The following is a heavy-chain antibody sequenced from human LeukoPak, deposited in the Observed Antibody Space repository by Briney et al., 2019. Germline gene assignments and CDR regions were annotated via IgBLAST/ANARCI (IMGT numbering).Heavy chain of an antibody. CDR1: GGTFSSYA. J-gene: IGHJ6*03. V-gene: IGHV1-69*06. Sequence: GASVKVSCKASGGTFSSYAISWVRQAPGQGLEWMGGIIPIFGTANYAQKFQGRVTITADKSTSTAYMELSSLRSEDTAVYYCARDIPPPWYSSSWYGSGYYYYYYMDVWGKGTTVTISS. CDR3: ARDIPPPWYSSSWYGSGYYYYYYMDV. CDR2: IIPIFGTA. D-gene: IGHD6-13*01.